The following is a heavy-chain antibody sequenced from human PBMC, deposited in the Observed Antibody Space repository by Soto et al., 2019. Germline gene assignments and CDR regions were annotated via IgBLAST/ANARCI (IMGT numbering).Heavy chain of an antibody. Sequence: EVQLVESGGGLVQPGGSLRLSCAGSALTASKNYMSWVRQPPGKGLEWVSVIYSGGTTYYADSVKDRFSISRDNSKSTLYLQMDNLRAGDTAVYYCARGGSGSDWDYYGMDVWGQGNTVTVSS. CDR3: ARGGSGSDWDYYGMDV. CDR2: IYSGGTT. J-gene: IGHJ6*02. CDR1: ALTASKNY. D-gene: IGHD3-10*01. V-gene: IGHV3-66*01.